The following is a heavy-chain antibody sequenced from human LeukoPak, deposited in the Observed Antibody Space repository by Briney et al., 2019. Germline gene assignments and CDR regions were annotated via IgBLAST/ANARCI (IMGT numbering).Heavy chain of an antibody. Sequence: PGRSLRLSCAASGFTFSSYSMNYVRQAPGKGLEWVSSISSSSSYIYYADSVKGRFTISRDNAKNSLYLQMNSLRADDTAVYYCARGYDSSSWSPYDYWGQGTLVTVSS. CDR1: GFTFSSYS. V-gene: IGHV3-21*01. D-gene: IGHD6-13*01. CDR2: ISSSSSYI. CDR3: ARGYDSSSWSPYDY. J-gene: IGHJ4*02.